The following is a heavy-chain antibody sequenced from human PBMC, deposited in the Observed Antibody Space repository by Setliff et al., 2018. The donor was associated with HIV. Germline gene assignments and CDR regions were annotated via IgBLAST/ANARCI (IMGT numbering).Heavy chain of an antibody. J-gene: IGHJ4*02. Sequence: AGESLKISCAASGFTFDDYGMNWVRQSPGKGLEWVSGIIWNGGGTDYADSVRGRFTISRDNAKKSLYLQMNSLRAEDTAFYYCARHGSHSGYSSGWYSDYWGQGTLVTVSS. CDR3: ARHGSHSGYSSGWYSDY. V-gene: IGHV3-20*04. D-gene: IGHD6-19*01. CDR2: IIWNGGGT. CDR1: GFTFDDYG.